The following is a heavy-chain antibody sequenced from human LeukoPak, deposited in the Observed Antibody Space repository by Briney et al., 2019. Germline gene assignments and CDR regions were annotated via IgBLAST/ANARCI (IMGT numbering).Heavy chain of an antibody. CDR3: ARVPIRITIFGVVTTYYFDY. D-gene: IGHD3-3*01. CDR1: GYTFTNYG. CDR2: INGGNGNA. V-gene: IGHV1-3*01. J-gene: IGHJ4*02. Sequence: ASVKVSCKTSGYTFTNYGMHWVRQAPGQRLEWMGWINGGNGNAKYSQNFQGRVTIIRDTSASTAYMELSSLRSEDTAVYYCARVPIRITIFGVVTTYYFDYWGQGTLVTVSS.